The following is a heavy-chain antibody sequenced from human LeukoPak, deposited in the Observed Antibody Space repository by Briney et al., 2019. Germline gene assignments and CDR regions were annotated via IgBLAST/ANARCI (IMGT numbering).Heavy chain of an antibody. CDR3: AREHSIVVVPATWWFDP. V-gene: IGHV4-34*01. D-gene: IGHD2-21*02. Sequence: PSETLSLTCAVYGGSFSGYYWSWIRQPPGKGLEWIGEINHSGSTNYNPSLKSRVTISVDMSKNQFSLKLSSVTAADTAVYYCAREHSIVVVPATWWFDPWGQGTLVTVSS. CDR2: INHSGST. J-gene: IGHJ5*02. CDR1: GGSFSGYY.